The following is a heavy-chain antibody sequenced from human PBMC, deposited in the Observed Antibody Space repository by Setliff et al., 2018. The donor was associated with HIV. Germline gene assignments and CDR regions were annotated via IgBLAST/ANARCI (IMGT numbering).Heavy chain of an antibody. CDR3: ARGVLITFGYQNWFDP. CDR1: GYSFIDYC. D-gene: IGHD3-16*01. CDR2: ISPYNGNT. V-gene: IGHV1-18*01. Sequence: GASVKVSCKASGYSFIDYCINWVRQAPGQGLEWMGWISPYNGNTDYAQNFQGRVTMTTDTSTSTVYMELRSLISDDTAVYYCARGVLITFGYQNWFDPWGQGTLVTVSS. J-gene: IGHJ5*02.